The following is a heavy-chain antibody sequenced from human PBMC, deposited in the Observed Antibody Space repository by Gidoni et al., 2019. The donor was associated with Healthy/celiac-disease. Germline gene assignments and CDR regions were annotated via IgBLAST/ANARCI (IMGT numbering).Heavy chain of an antibody. D-gene: IGHD3-10*01. V-gene: IGHV4-34*01. CDR1: GGSFSGYY. CDR2: INHSGST. CDR3: ARGLRTYYYGSGNQGVRYGMDV. Sequence: QVQLQQWGPGLLKPSETLSLTCSVYGGSFSGYYCSWIRQPPGKGMEWIGEINHSGSTNYNPSLKSRVTISVETSKNQFSLKLSSVTAADTAVYYGARGLRTYYYGSGNQGVRYGMDVWGQGTTVTVSS. J-gene: IGHJ6*02.